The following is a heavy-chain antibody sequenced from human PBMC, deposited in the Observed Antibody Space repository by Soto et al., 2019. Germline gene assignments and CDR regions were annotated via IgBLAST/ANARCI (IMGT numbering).Heavy chain of an antibody. CDR2: INAGNGNT. V-gene: IGHV1-3*05. D-gene: IGHD3-22*01. Sequence: QVQLVQSGAEEKKPGASVKVSCKASGYTFTSYAMHWVRQAPGQGLEWMGWINAGNGNTKYSQKFQGRVTITTDTSASRALMELSCMSLEDTAVYDFAGVSGYYSGSAYWARGTLLTVPS. J-gene: IGHJ4*02. CDR3: AGVSGYYSGSAY. CDR1: GYTFTSYA.